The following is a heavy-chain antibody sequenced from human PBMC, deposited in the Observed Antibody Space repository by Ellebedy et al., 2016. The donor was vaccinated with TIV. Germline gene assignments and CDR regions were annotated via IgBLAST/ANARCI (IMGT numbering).Heavy chain of an antibody. D-gene: IGHD3-3*01. Sequence: GESLKISCAASGFTFSTYSINWVRQAPGKGLEWVSSISSTSTYIYYADSVKGRFTISRDNAKNSMYLQMKSLRAEDTAVYYCAREYYGLDYWGQGTLVTVSS. J-gene: IGHJ4*02. CDR2: ISSTSTYI. V-gene: IGHV3-21*01. CDR1: GFTFSTYS. CDR3: AREYYGLDY.